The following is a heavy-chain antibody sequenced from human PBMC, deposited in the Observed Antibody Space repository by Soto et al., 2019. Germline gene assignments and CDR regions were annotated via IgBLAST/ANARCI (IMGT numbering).Heavy chain of an antibody. Sequence: GGSLRLSCAASGFTFSSYGMHWVRQAPGKGLEWVAVIWYDGSNKYYADSVKGRFTISRDNSKNTLYLQMNSLRAEDTAVYYCARDRASTYYYDSSGYFPLGYWGQGTLVTVSS. CDR1: GFTFSSYG. D-gene: IGHD3-22*01. CDR2: IWYDGSNK. J-gene: IGHJ4*02. CDR3: ARDRASTYYYDSSGYFPLGY. V-gene: IGHV3-33*01.